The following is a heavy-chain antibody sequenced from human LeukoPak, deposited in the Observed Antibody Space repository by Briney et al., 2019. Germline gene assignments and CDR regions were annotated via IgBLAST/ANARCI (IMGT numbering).Heavy chain of an antibody. D-gene: IGHD5-18*01. V-gene: IGHV3-21*01. Sequence: GGSLRLSCAASGFTFSSYSMNWVRQAPGKGQEWVSSISSSSSYIYYADSVKGRFTISRDNAKNSLYLQMNSLRAEDTAVYYCARVRSGIQLWVKPADYWGQGTLVTVSS. CDR1: GFTFSSYS. CDR3: ARVRSGIQLWVKPADY. CDR2: ISSSSSYI. J-gene: IGHJ4*02.